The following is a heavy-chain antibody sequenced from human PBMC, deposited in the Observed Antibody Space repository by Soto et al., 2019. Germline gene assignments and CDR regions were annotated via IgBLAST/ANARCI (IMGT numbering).Heavy chain of an antibody. CDR1: GYTFTSYG. CDR3: SIFVSLYDILSGYSHHDAFAI. D-gene: IGHD3-9*01. Sequence: GXSVKVSCKASGYTFTSYGISWVRQAPGQGNERMGWISAYNGNTNYAQKLQGRVTMTTDTSTSTAYMELRRLRSDDTAGYYCSIFVSLYDILSGYSHHDAFAIWGQGTMVPVSS. J-gene: IGHJ3*02. V-gene: IGHV1-18*01. CDR2: ISAYNGNT.